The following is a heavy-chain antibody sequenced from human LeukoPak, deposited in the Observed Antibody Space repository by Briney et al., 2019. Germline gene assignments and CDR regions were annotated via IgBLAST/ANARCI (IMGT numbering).Heavy chain of an antibody. CDR3: ARDSSDEEYYYYYYGMDV. J-gene: IGHJ6*02. CDR1: GFTFSSYG. Sequence: GGSLRLSCAASGFTFSSYGMHWVRQAPGKGLEWVAVIWYDGSNKYYADSVKGRFTISRDNSKNTLYLQMNSLRAEDTAVYYCARDSSDEEYYYYYYGMDVWGQGTTVTVSS. CDR2: IWYDGSNK. D-gene: IGHD6-25*01. V-gene: IGHV3-33*01.